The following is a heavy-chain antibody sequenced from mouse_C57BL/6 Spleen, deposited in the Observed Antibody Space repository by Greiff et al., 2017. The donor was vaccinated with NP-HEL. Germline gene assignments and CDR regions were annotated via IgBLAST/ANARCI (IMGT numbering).Heavy chain of an antibody. V-gene: IGHV3-6*01. CDR2: ISYDGSN. CDR1: GYSITSGYY. Sequence: EVHLVESGPGLVKPSQSLSLTCSVTGYSITSGYYWNWIRQFPGNKLEWMGYISYDGSNNYNPSLKNRISITRDTSKNQFFLKLNSVTTEDTATYYCARGGYGSSFDYWGKGTTLTVSS. D-gene: IGHD1-1*01. J-gene: IGHJ2*01. CDR3: ARGGYGSSFDY.